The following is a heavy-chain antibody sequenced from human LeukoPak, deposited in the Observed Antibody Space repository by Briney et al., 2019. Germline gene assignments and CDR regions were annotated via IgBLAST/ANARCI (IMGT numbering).Heavy chain of an antibody. J-gene: IGHJ5*02. V-gene: IGHV4-4*02. CDR2: IYHSGST. Sequence: PSETLSLTCAVSGGSISSNNWWGWVRQPPGKGLEWIGEIYHSGSTYYNPSLKSRVTISVDKSKNQFSLKLSSVTAADTAVYYCAIRYSSGWFYNWFDPWGQGTLVTVSS. CDR3: AIRYSSGWFYNWFDP. D-gene: IGHD6-19*01. CDR1: GGSISSNNW.